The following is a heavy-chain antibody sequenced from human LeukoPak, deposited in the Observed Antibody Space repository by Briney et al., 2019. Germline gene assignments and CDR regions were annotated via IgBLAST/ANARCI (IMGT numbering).Heavy chain of an antibody. CDR2: MNPSSGNT. CDR1: GYTFTSYD. CDR3: ARGKGGYDFWSGYYLSYYYYYGMDV. J-gene: IGHJ6*02. V-gene: IGHV1-8*01. D-gene: IGHD3-3*01. Sequence: ASVKVSCKASGYTFTSYDINWVRQATGQGLEWMGWMNPSSGNTGYAQKFQGRVTMTRNTSISTAYMELSSLRSEDTAVYYCARGKGGYDFWSGYYLSYYYYYGMDVWGQGTTVTVSS.